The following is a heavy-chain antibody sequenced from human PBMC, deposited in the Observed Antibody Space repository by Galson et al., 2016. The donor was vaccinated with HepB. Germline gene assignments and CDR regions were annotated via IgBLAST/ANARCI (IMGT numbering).Heavy chain of an antibody. CDR2: ISNTGRTI. CDR3: ARPPAMDTTSPCDF. CDR1: GFTFSDYY. D-gene: IGHD1-1*01. V-gene: IGHV3-11*01. Sequence: SLRLSCAASGFTFSDYYMSWIRQAPGKGLQWISSISNTGRTIKYADSVRGRFTISRDNAKKTLFLQMSSLRADDTAVYYCARPPAMDTTSPCDFWGQGILVTVPS. J-gene: IGHJ4*02.